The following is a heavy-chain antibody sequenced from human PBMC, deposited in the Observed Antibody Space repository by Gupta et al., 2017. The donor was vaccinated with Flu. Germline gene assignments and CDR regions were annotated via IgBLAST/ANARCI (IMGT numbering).Heavy chain of an antibody. J-gene: IGHJ4*02. CDR1: GFTFSSYG. CDR2: ISYDGSNK. V-gene: IGHV3-30*18. D-gene: IGHD6-13*01. Sequence: GFTFSSYGMHWVRQAPGKGLEWVAVISYDGSNKYYADSVKGRFTISRDNSKNTLYLQMNSLRAEDTAVYYCAKDKVRIAAAGTTGGIDYWGQGTLVTVSS. CDR3: AKDKVRIAAAGTTGGIDY.